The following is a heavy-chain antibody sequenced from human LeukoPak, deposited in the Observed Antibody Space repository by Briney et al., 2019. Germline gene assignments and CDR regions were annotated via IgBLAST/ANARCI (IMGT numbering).Heavy chain of an antibody. CDR2: VYTSGST. CDR1: GGSISSGSYY. V-gene: IGHV4-61*02. J-gene: IGHJ4*02. Sequence: SSETLSLTCTVSGGSISSGSYYWSWIRQPAGKGLEWIGRVYTSGSTNYNPSLKSRVTISVDTSKNQFSLNLSSVTAADTAVYYCARDRPTYYDSSGYYLESDYWGQGTLVTVSS. CDR3: ARDRPTYYDSSGYYLESDY. D-gene: IGHD3-22*01.